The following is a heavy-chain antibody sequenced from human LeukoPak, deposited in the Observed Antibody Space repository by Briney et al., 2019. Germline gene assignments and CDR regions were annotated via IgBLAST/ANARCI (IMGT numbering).Heavy chain of an antibody. Sequence: QSGGSLRLSCAASGSTFTTYAMSWVRQAPGKGPEWVSAISGSGDSTYYADSVKGRFTISRDNAKNTLYLQVNSLRAEDTAVYYCAKAHYIHFLDYWGQGTLVTVSS. D-gene: IGHD2/OR15-2a*01. V-gene: IGHV3-23*01. J-gene: IGHJ4*02. CDR3: AKAHYIHFLDY. CDR1: GSTFTTYA. CDR2: ISGSGDST.